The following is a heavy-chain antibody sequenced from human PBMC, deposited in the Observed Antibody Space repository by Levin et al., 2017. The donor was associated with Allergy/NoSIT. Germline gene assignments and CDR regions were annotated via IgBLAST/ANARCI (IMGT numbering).Heavy chain of an antibody. V-gene: IGHV3-48*02. Sequence: GGSLRLSCAASGFTFSSYSMNWVRQAPGKGLEWVSYISSSSSTIYYADSVKGRFTISRDNAKNSLYLQMNSLRDEDTAVYYCARDSRYDFWSGSYYFDYWGQGTLVTVSS. CDR3: ARDSRYDFWSGSYYFDY. CDR1: GFTFSSYS. D-gene: IGHD3-3*01. CDR2: ISSSSSTI. J-gene: IGHJ4*02.